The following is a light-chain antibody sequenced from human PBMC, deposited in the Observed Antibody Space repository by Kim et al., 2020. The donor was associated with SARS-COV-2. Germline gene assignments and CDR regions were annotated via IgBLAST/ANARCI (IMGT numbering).Light chain of an antibody. V-gene: IGLV2-14*03. Sequence: ISCTGTSSDVGGYNYVSWYQQHPGKAPKLMIYDVRDRPSGVSNRFSGSKSGNTASLTISGLQAEDEADYYCSSYTSSTSTTLYVLFGGGTKLTVL. CDR1: SSDVGGYNY. CDR3: SSYTSSTSTTLYVL. J-gene: IGLJ2*01. CDR2: DVR.